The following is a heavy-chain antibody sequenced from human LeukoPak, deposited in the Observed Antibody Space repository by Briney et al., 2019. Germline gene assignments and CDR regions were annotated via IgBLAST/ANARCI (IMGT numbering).Heavy chain of an antibody. CDR1: GFTFSDYY. D-gene: IGHD3-10*01. Sequence: GGSLRLSCAASGFTFSDYYMSWLRQAPGKGVEGGSYISSSGSTLYYADSVKVRFTISRDNAKNSLYLQMNSLRAEDTAVYYCARDPSGLVPLLYFDYWGQGTLVTVSS. CDR3: ARDPSGLVPLLYFDY. V-gene: IGHV3-11*01. CDR2: ISSSGSTL. J-gene: IGHJ4*02.